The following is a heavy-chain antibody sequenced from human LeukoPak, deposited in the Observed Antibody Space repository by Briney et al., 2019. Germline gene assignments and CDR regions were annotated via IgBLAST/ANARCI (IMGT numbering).Heavy chain of an antibody. CDR3: ARGGIVVVAAIDY. Sequence: PSETLSLTCTASGGSINSYYWSWIRQPPGKGLEWVGCLHYSGSTNYNPSLKSRGTISVDTSKNQFSLKLSSVTAADTAVYYCARGGIVVVAAIDYWGQGTLVTVSS. CDR2: LHYSGST. CDR1: GGSINSYY. D-gene: IGHD2-15*01. J-gene: IGHJ4*02. V-gene: IGHV4-59*01.